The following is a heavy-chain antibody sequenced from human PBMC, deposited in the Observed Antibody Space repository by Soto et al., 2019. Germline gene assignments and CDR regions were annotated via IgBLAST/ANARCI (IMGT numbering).Heavy chain of an antibody. CDR3: AKDLRGDSGYDDY. Sequence: PSENLSLTLTVSGGFMCSGGYYWSGVRHHPGKGLEWIGYIYYSGSTYYNPSLKSRVTISVDTSKNQFSLKLSSLTAADTAVYYCAKDLRGDSGYDDYWGQGTLVTTSS. D-gene: IGHD5-12*01. J-gene: IGHJ4*02. CDR1: GGFMCSGGYY. CDR2: IYYSGST. V-gene: IGHV4-31*02.